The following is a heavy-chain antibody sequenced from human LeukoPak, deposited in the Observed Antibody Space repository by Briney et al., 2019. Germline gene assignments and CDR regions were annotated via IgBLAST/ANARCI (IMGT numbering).Heavy chain of an antibody. CDR1: GGSFSGYY. V-gene: IGHV4-34*01. D-gene: IGHD6-13*01. CDR3: AKDSSSWRRFYSGIDY. CDR2: INHSGST. Sequence: SETLSLTCAVYGGSFSGYYWSWIRQPPGKGLEWIGEINHSGSTNYNPSLKSRVTISVDTSKNQFSLKLSSVTAADTAVYYCAKDSSSWRRFYSGIDYWGQGTLVTVSS. J-gene: IGHJ4*02.